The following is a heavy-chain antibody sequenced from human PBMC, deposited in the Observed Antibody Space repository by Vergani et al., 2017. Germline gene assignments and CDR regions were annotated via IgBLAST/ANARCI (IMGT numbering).Heavy chain of an antibody. Sequence: QVQLEESGPGLVQPSETLSLTCTVSGGSFNTYYWSWIRQSPGKGLEWIGYIYSTGSTNYNPSLNSRVTMSVDTSKNQFSLKLRSVTAADTAVYFCARVMDRDXASTGYRLEGMDIWGQGTTVTISS. J-gene: IGHJ6*02. CDR2: IYSTGST. CDR1: GGSFNTYY. V-gene: IGHV4-59*13. D-gene: IGHD3-9*01. CDR3: ARVMDRDXASTGYRLEGMDI.